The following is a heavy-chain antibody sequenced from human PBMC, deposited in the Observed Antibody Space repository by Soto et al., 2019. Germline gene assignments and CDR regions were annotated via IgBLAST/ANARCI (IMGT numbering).Heavy chain of an antibody. J-gene: IGHJ4*02. CDR3: AKDNIPLDYYDSSGGLGH. CDR2: ISYDGSNK. D-gene: IGHD3-22*01. V-gene: IGHV3-30*18. Sequence: GGSLRLSCAASGFTFSSYGMHWVRQAPGKGLEWVAVISYDGSNKYYADSVKGRFTISRDNSKNTLYLQMNSLRAEDTAVYYCAKDNIPLDYYDSSGGLGHWGQGTLVTVSS. CDR1: GFTFSSYG.